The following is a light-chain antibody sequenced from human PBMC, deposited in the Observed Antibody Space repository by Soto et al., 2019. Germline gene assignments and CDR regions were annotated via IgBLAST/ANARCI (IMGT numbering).Light chain of an antibody. CDR3: QQTYSTPIT. CDR1: QSVSSSY. Sequence: EIVLTQSRGTLSLSPGERATLSWWASQSVSSSYLAWYQQKPGQAPRLLIYGASSRATGIPDRFSGSGSGTDFTLTISSLQPEDFVTYYCQQTYSTPITFGQGTRLEIK. J-gene: IGKJ5*01. V-gene: IGKV3-20*01. CDR2: GAS.